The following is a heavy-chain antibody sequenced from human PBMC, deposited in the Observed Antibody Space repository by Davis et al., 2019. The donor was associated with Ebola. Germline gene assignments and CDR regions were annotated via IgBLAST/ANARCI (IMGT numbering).Heavy chain of an antibody. J-gene: IGHJ4*02. D-gene: IGHD3-10*01. CDR3: ARDRGFGYFDY. CDR2: IYSGGST. V-gene: IGHV3-53*04. CDR1: GFTFSSYD. Sequence: GESLKISCAASGFTFSSYDMNWVRQAPGKGLQWVSVIYSGGSTYYADSVKGRFTISRHNSKNTLYLQMNSLRAEDTAVYYCARDRGFGYFDYWGQGTLVTVSS.